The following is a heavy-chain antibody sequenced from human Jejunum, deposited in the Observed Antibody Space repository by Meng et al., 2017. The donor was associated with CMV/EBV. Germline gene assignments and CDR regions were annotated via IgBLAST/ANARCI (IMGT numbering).Heavy chain of an antibody. Sequence: GCRYNNHNMNWVRQPPRKGLEWVSSISHVGTYIYYADSIRSRFTISRDNAKNSLYLQMNSLRAEDTALYYCSKDNDGDYQGQFDSWGQGTLVTVSS. J-gene: IGHJ4*02. CDR3: SKDNDGDYQGQFDS. D-gene: IGHD4-17*01. CDR2: ISHVGTYI. V-gene: IGHV3-21*04. CDR1: GCRYNNHN.